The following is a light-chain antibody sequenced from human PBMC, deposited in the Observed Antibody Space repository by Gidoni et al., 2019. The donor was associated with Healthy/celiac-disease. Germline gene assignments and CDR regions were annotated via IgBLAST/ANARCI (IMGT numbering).Light chain of an antibody. CDR1: QSVSSY. CDR2: DAS. V-gene: IGKV3-11*01. Sequence: EIVLTQSPATLSLSPGERATPSCRASQSVSSYLAWYQQKPGQAPRLLIYDASNRATGIPARFSGSGCGTDFTLTISSLEPEDFAVYYCQQRSNWTPNTFGQGTKLEIK. CDR3: QQRSNWTPNT. J-gene: IGKJ2*01.